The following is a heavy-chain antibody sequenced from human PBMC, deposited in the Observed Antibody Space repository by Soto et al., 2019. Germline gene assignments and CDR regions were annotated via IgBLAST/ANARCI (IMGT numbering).Heavy chain of an antibody. CDR1: GFTFSSYS. CDR2: ISSSSSYI. CDR3: ARDFAWQGDYYYYYMDV. J-gene: IGHJ6*03. D-gene: IGHD3-16*01. Sequence: GGSLRLSCAASGFTFSSYSMNWVRQAPGKGLEWVSSISSSSSYIYYADSVKGRFTISRDNAKNSLYLQMNSLRAEDTAVYYCARDFAWQGDYYYYYMDVWGKGTTVTVSS. V-gene: IGHV3-21*01.